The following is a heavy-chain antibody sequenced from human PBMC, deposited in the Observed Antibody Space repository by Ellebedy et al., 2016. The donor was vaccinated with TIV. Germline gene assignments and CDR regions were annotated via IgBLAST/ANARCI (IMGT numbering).Heavy chain of an antibody. Sequence: PGGSLRLSCAASGFTFSNYVMSWVRQAPGKGLEWVSSFSGGVGNTYYADSVKGRFTISRDNSKNTLYLQMNSLRAEDTAVVFCATLAKAGPFDYWGQGTLVTVSS. V-gene: IGHV3-23*01. D-gene: IGHD6-19*01. CDR1: GFTFSNYV. CDR2: FSGGVGNT. CDR3: ATLAKAGPFDY. J-gene: IGHJ4*02.